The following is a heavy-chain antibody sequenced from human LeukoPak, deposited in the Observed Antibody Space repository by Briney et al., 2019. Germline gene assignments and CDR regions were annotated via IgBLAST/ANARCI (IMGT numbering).Heavy chain of an antibody. CDR3: ARDPYSYGDNWFDP. J-gene: IGHJ5*02. D-gene: IGHD5-18*01. V-gene: IGHV1-2*06. CDR1: GYTFTGYY. Sequence: ASVKVSCKASGYTFTGYYMHWVRQAPGLGLEWMGRINPNSGGTNYAQKFQGRVTMTRDTSISTAYMELSRLRSDDTAVYYCARDPYSYGDNWFDPWGQGTLVTVSS. CDR2: INPNSGGT.